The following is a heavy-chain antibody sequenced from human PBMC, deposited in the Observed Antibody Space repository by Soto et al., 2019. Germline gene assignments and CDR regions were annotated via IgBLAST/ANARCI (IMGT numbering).Heavy chain of an antibody. CDR1: GFTFSSYW. CDR3: VRYPRSVGGSYRPDY. V-gene: IGHV3-74*01. CDR2: INSDGSIT. Sequence: GGSLRLSCAASGFTFSSYWMHWVRQVPEKGLVWVSRINSDGSITNYADAVKDRFTISRDNVKNTLYLQMNSLRAEDTAVYYCVRYPRSVGGSYRPDYWGQGTLVTVSS. D-gene: IGHD3-16*02. J-gene: IGHJ4*02.